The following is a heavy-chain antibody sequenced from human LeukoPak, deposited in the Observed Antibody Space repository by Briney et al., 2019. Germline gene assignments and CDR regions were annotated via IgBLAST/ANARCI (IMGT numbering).Heavy chain of an antibody. CDR2: ISGSGGST. CDR1: GFTFDDYA. V-gene: IGHV3-23*01. Sequence: GRSLRLSCAASGFTFDDYAMHWVRQAPGKGLEWVSAISGSGGSTYYADSVKGRFTISRDNSKNTLYLQMNSLRAEDTAVYYCAKSVYGIAAAWDYWGQGTLVTVSS. J-gene: IGHJ4*02. CDR3: AKSVYGIAAAWDY. D-gene: IGHD6-13*01.